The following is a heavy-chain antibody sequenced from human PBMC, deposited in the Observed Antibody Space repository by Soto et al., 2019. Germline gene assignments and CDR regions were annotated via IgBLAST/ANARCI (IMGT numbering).Heavy chain of an antibody. CDR1: GGSISSGDYY. CDR2: IYYSGST. CDR3: AREESGASRYSYNGRDG. V-gene: IGHV4-30-4*01. J-gene: IGHJ6*02. Sequence: SETLSLTCTVSGGSISSGDYYWSWIRQPPGKGLEWIGYIYYSGSTYYNPSLKSRVTISVDTSKNQFSLKLSSVTAADTAVYYCAREESGASRYSYNGRDGWGQESTFTVCS. D-gene: IGHD6-6*01.